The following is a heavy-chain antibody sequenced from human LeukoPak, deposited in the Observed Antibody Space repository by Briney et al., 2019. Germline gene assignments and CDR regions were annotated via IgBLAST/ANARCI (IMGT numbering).Heavy chain of an antibody. Sequence: GGSLRLSCAASGFTFSSYAMHWVRQAPGKGLEWVGRIKSKTDGGTTDYAAPVKGRFTISRDDSKNTLYLQMNSLKTEDTAVYYCTTSYSSSEIDYWGQGTLVTVSS. D-gene: IGHD6-6*01. V-gene: IGHV3-15*07. CDR2: IKSKTDGGTT. CDR3: TTSYSSSEIDY. CDR1: GFTFSSYA. J-gene: IGHJ4*02.